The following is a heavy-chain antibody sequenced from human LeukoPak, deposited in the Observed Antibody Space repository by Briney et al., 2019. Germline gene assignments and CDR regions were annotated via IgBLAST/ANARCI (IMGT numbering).Heavy chain of an antibody. CDR2: ISYDGSNK. V-gene: IGHV3-30-3*01. CDR3: AIEIPMGYDSSGYGYYYGMDV. D-gene: IGHD3-22*01. CDR1: GFTFSSYA. Sequence: GGSLRLSCAASGFTFSSYAMHWVRQAPGKGLEWVAVISYDGSNKYYADSVKGRFTISRDNSKNTLYLQMNSLRAEDTAVYYCAIEIPMGYDSSGYGYYYGMDVWGQGTTVTVSS. J-gene: IGHJ6*02.